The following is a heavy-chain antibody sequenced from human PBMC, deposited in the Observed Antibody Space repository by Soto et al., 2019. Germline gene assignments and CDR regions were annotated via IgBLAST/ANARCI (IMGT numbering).Heavy chain of an antibody. D-gene: IGHD2-15*01. Sequence: SETLSLTCTVSGGSISSGGHYWSWIRQHPGKGLEWIGYIYYSGSTYYNPSLKSRVTISVDTSKNQFSLKLSSVTAADTAVYYCARADADYCSGGSCYSTLNWFDPWGQGTLVTVSS. CDR2: IYYSGST. V-gene: IGHV4-31*03. J-gene: IGHJ5*02. CDR1: GGSISSGGHY. CDR3: ARADADYCSGGSCYSTLNWFDP.